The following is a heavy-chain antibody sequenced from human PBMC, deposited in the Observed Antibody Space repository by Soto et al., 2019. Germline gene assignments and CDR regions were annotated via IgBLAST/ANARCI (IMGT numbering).Heavy chain of an antibody. CDR3: AKSIYDRSGFVDY. CDR1: GFTFSSYA. CDR2: ISGRGGST. J-gene: IGHJ4*02. V-gene: IGHV3-23*01. Sequence: EVQLLESGGGLVQPGGSLRLSCAASGFTFSSYAMSWVRQTPGKGLEWVSGISGRGGSTYYADSVKGRFTISRDSSKNTLYLQMNSLRAEDTAVYYCAKSIYDRSGFVDYWGQGTLVTVS. D-gene: IGHD3-22*01.